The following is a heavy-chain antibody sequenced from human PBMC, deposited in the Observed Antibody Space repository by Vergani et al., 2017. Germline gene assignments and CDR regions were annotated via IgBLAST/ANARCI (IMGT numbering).Heavy chain of an antibody. CDR1: GFTFSSYA. Sequence: VQLLESGGGLVQPGGSLRLSCAASGFTFSSYAMHWVRQAPGKGLEWVAVISYDGSNKYYADSVKGRFTISRDNSKNTLYLQMNSLRAEDTAVYYCARDYDYAFDYWGQGTLVTVSS. D-gene: IGHD5-12*01. V-gene: IGHV3-30*01. J-gene: IGHJ4*02. CDR2: ISYDGSNK. CDR3: ARDYDYAFDY.